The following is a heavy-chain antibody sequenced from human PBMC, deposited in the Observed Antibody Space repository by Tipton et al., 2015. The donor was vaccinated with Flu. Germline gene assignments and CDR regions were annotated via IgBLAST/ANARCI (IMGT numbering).Heavy chain of an antibody. CDR1: GYSFINYD. CDR2: MNPNTDKT. J-gene: IGHJ6*02. Sequence: QLVQSGAEVKKPGASVKVSCKASGYSFINYDINWVRQAPGQGLEWLGWMNPNTDKTGYAQMFQGRLTLARNASTRTAYMELTSLRSEDTAVYYCARGVQRSTMRNPIFYGMDVWGQGTTVTVSS. V-gene: IGHV1-8*01. CDR3: ARGVQRSTMRNPIFYGMDV. D-gene: IGHD5-24*01.